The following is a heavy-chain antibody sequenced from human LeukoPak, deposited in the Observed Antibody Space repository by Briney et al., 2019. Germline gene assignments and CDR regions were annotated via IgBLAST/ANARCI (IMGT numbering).Heavy chain of an antibody. D-gene: IGHD1-26*01. V-gene: IGHV3-23*01. J-gene: IGHJ4*02. CDR2: ISGSGGST. CDR3: AKARWELLRKRPFDY. Sequence: GGSLRLSCAASGFTFSSYGMSWVRQAPGKGLEWVSAISGSGGSTYYADSVKGRFTISRDNSKNTLYLQMNSLRAEDTAVYYCAKARWELLRKRPFDYWGQGTLVTVSS. CDR1: GFTFSSYG.